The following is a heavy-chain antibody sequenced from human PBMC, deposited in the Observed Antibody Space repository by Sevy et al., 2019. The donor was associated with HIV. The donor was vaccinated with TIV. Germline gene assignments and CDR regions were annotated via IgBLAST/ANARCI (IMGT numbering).Heavy chain of an antibody. CDR2: IWYDGSNK. V-gene: IGHV3-33*01. D-gene: IGHD4-17*01. Sequence: GGSLRLSCAASGFTFSSYGMHWVRQAPGKGLEWVAVIWYDGSNKYYADSVKGRFTISRDNSKNTLYLQMNSLRAEDTAVYYCASQPFSSSTVTLDYWGQGTLVTVSS. J-gene: IGHJ4*02. CDR3: ASQPFSSSTVTLDY. CDR1: GFTFSSYG.